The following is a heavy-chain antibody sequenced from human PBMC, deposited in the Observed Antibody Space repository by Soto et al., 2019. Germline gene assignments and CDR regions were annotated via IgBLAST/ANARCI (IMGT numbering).Heavy chain of an antibody. Sequence: QLVQSGAEVKKPGASVNVSCKASGYTFSNYGISWVRQAPGQGLEWMGWISAYNGDTKYAQKLQGRVTMTTDTSTSTAYMEVTSLTSDDTAVYYCAGESSGYPRDPWGQGTLVTVSS. V-gene: IGHV1-18*01. CDR2: ISAYNGDT. CDR1: GYTFSNYG. J-gene: IGHJ5*02. CDR3: AGESSGYPRDP. D-gene: IGHD3-22*01.